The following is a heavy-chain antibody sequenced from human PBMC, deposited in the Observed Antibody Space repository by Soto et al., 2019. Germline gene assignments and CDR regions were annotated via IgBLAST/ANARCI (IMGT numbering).Heavy chain of an antibody. CDR1: GFTFGDYA. D-gene: IGHD3-16*02. Sequence: GGSLRLSCTASGFTFGDYAMSWFRQAPGKGLEWVGFIRSKAYGGTTEYAASVKGRFTISRDDSKSIAYLQMNSLKTEDTAVYYCTRDRRINYDYVWGSYRYPDYWGQGTLVTVSS. J-gene: IGHJ4*02. CDR3: TRDRRINYDYVWGSYRYPDY. V-gene: IGHV3-49*03. CDR2: IRSKAYGGTT.